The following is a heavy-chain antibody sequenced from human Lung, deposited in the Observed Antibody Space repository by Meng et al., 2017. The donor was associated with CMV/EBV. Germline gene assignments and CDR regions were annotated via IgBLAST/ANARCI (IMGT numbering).Heavy chain of an antibody. CDR2: ISSSSSYI. Sequence: GESLKISCAASGFTFSSYSMNWVRQAPGKGLEWVSSISSSSSYIYYADSVKGRFTISRDNAKNSPYLQMNSLRAEDTAVYYCARASVVVAARYYFDYWGQGTLVTVSS. CDR3: ARASVVVAARYYFDY. V-gene: IGHV3-21*01. D-gene: IGHD2-15*01. J-gene: IGHJ4*02. CDR1: GFTFSSYS.